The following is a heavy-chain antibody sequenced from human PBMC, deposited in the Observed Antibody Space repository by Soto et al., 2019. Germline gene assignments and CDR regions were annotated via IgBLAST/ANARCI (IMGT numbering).Heavy chain of an antibody. CDR1: GFRFSIFA. Sequence: VQLLESGGGLVQPGGSLRLSCAASGFRFSIFAMSWVRQAPGKGLEWISYISSSGDTTYYADSVKGRFTISRDNAKNSLYLQMNSLRDEDTAVYYCARLGWSDYWGQGTLVTVSS. D-gene: IGHD3-3*01. CDR2: ISSSGDTT. J-gene: IGHJ4*02. V-gene: IGHV3-48*02. CDR3: ARLGWSDY.